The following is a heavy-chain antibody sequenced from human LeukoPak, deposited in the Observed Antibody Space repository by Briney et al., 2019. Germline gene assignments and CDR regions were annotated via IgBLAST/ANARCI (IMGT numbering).Heavy chain of an antibody. CDR3: ARESTGYY. J-gene: IGHJ4*02. CDR1: GFTFSSYA. D-gene: IGHD5/OR15-5a*01. V-gene: IGHV3-30-3*01. CDR2: ISYDGSNK. Sequence: GGSLRLSCAASGFTFSSYAMDWVRQAPGKGLEWVAVISYDGSNKYYADSVKGRFTISRDNSKNTLYLQMNSLRAEDTAVYYCARESTGYYWGQGTLVTVSS.